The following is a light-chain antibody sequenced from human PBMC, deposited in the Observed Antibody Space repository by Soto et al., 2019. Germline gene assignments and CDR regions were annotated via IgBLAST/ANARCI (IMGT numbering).Light chain of an antibody. J-gene: IGKJ2*01. V-gene: IGKV1-39*01. Sequence: IPMTQSPSSLSASAGDRVTLTCRTSRAINNYVNWYQHHPGRVPKLLISSASILQAGVPSRFSAGGSGTHFALTINNLQPEDVATYYCQQSYSTPPIFGQGTKLEI. CDR2: SAS. CDR3: QQSYSTPPI. CDR1: RAINNY.